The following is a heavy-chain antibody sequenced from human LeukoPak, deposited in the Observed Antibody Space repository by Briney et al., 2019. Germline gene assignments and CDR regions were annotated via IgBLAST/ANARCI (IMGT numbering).Heavy chain of an antibody. CDR1: GYSFTDYY. J-gene: IGHJ5*02. Sequence: GASVKVFCKTSGYSFTDYYMHWVRQAPGQGLEWMRWINPNSGGTSSAQKFPGRVAMTRDTSISTVYMEVSWLTSDDTAIYYCARADRLHGGPYLIGPWGQGTLVTVSS. V-gene: IGHV1-2*02. CDR2: INPNSGGT. D-gene: IGHD2-21*01. CDR3: ARADRLHGGPYLIGP.